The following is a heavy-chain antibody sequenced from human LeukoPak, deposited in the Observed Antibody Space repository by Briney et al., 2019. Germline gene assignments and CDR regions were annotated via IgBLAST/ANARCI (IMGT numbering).Heavy chain of an antibody. Sequence: PSETLSLTCTVSGASIGSYYWSWIRQPPGRGLEWIGYMYNSGSTYYNPSLKSRVTISGDTSKNQFSLKLTSVTAADTAVYYSARLGGPAAVDYWGQGTLVTVSS. CDR2: MYNSGST. V-gene: IGHV4-59*01. CDR1: GASIGSYY. J-gene: IGHJ4*02. D-gene: IGHD2-2*01. CDR3: ARLGGPAAVDY.